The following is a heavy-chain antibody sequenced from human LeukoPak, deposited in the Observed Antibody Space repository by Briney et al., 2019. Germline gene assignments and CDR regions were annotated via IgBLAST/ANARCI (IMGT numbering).Heavy chain of an antibody. CDR1: GGSISSYY. J-gene: IGHJ4*02. Sequence: SETLSLTCAVSGGSISSYYWTWIRQPPGKGLEWIGYIYYSGSTNYNPSLKSRVTISRDTSKNQFSLKLTSVTTADTAVYYCARAGGVKTAALDLDYWGQGTLVTVSS. V-gene: IGHV4-59*01. CDR3: ARAGGVKTAALDLDY. CDR2: IYYSGST. D-gene: IGHD6-25*01.